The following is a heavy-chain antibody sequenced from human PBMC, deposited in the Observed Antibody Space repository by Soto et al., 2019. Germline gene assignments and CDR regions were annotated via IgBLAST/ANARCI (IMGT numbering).Heavy chain of an antibody. CDR1: GFIFSAYG. J-gene: IGHJ4*02. Sequence: GGSLRLSCSPSGFIFSAYGMHWVRQAPGKGLEWVAFISSDGGDKYYGDSVKGRFSISRDNSKNTLYLQMNSLSADDTAVYYCARDSGYCSSTSCYPYYFDYWGQGTLVTVSS. V-gene: IGHV3-30*03. CDR3: ARDSGYCSSTSCYPYYFDY. D-gene: IGHD2-2*01. CDR2: ISSDGGDK.